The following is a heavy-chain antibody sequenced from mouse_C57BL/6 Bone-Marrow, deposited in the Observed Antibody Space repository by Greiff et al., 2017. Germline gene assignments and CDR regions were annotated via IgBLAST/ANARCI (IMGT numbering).Heavy chain of an antibody. Sequence: VKLMESGAELARPGASVKLSCKASGYTFTSYGISWVKQRTGQGLEWIGEIYPRSGNTYYNEKFKGKATLTADKSSSTAYMELRSLTSEDSAVYFCASPFTPFAYWGQGTLVTVSA. CDR2: IYPRSGNT. V-gene: IGHV1-81*01. CDR1: GYTFTSYG. J-gene: IGHJ3*01. CDR3: ASPFTPFAY.